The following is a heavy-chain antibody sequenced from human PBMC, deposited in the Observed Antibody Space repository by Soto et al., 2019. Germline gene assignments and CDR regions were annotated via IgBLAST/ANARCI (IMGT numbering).Heavy chain of an antibody. V-gene: IGHV3-53*01. Sequence: TGGSLRLSCAASWFTVSSNYMSWVRQAPGKGLEWVSVIYSGGSTYYADSVRGRFTISRDNSKNTLYLQMKSLRAEDTAVYYCARDPPATRHGMDVWGQGTTVTVSS. CDR3: ARDPPATRHGMDV. CDR1: WFTVSSNY. J-gene: IGHJ6*02. CDR2: IYSGGST.